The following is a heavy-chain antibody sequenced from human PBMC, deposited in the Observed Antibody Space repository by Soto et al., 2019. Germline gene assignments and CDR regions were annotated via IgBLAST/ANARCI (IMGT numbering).Heavy chain of an antibody. J-gene: IGHJ6*02. Sequence: PGESLKISCQGFGNSFTNYWLGWVRQMPGKGLEWMGIIYPGDSDTRYSPPFQGQVTISADKSINTAYLHWSGLKASDTAIYYCARRNHYYGLDVWGQGTTVTDSS. CDR3: ARRNHYYGLDV. CDR2: IYPGDSDT. V-gene: IGHV5-51*01. CDR1: GNSFTNYW.